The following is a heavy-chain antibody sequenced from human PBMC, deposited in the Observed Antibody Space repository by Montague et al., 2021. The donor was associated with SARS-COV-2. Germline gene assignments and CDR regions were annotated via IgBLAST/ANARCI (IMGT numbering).Heavy chain of an antibody. V-gene: IGHV4-39*01. CDR1: GGSISSSSYY. Sequence: SETLSLTCTVSGGSISSSSYYWGWIRQPPGKGLVWIGSIYYSGSTYYNPSLKSRVTISVDTSKNQFSLKLSSVTAADTAVYYCARNSKQWLVLGGGYYFDYWGQGTLVTVSS. CDR2: IYYSGST. D-gene: IGHD6-19*01. CDR3: ARNSKQWLVLGGGYYFDY. J-gene: IGHJ4*02.